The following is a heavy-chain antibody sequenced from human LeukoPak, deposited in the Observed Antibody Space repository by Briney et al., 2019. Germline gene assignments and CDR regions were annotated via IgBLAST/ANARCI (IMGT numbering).Heavy chain of an antibody. CDR1: GFTFSSYG. D-gene: IGHD3-16*01. J-gene: IGHJ2*01. CDR3: ARGVPGGWYFDL. CDR2: INGDGTRT. Sequence: PGGSLRLSCAASGFTFSSYGMHWVRQAPGKGLVWVSRINGDGTRTNYADSVKGRFAISRDNAENTVNLQIYSLKAEDTAVYYCARGVPGGWYFDLWGRATLVTVSS. V-gene: IGHV3-74*01.